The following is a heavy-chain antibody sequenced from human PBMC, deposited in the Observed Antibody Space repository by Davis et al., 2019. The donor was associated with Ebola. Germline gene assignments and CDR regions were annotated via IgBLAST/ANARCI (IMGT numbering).Heavy chain of an antibody. Sequence: ASVKVSCKASGYTFTGYYMHWVRQAPGQGLEWMGVINPSAGYTNYAQKFQGRVTITRDTSTSTVYMEVRSLRSEDTAVYYCARDGPDYYGLDVWGQGTAVTVSS. CDR2: INPSAGYT. CDR1: GYTFTGYY. V-gene: IGHV1-46*01. J-gene: IGHJ6*02. CDR3: ARDGPDYYGLDV.